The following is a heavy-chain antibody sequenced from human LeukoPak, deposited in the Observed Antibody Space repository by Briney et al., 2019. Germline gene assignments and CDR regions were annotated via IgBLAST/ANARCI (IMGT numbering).Heavy chain of an antibody. V-gene: IGHV4-31*03. J-gene: IGHJ6*03. Sequence: SETLSLTCTVSGGSISSGGYYWSWIRQHPGKGLEWIGYIYYSGSTYYNPSLKSRVTISVDTSKNQFSLKLSSVTAADTAVYYCARDTLFRSTSYYYYMDVWGKGTTVTVSS. D-gene: IGHD2-2*01. CDR1: GGSISSGGYY. CDR2: IYYSGST. CDR3: ARDTLFRSTSYYYYMDV.